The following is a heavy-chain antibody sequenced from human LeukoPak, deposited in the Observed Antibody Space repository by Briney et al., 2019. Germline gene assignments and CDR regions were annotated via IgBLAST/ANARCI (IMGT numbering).Heavy chain of an antibody. CDR1: GFTFSSFG. D-gene: IGHD2-15*01. CDR2: ISGNGRST. Sequence: GGSLRLSCAASGFTFSSFGMSWVRQGPGKGLEWVSGISGNGRSTYYADSVKGRFTISRDNSRNTLYLQMNTLRAEDTAVYFCTKSPVSSCRGSFCYPFDYWGQGNLVTVSS. J-gene: IGHJ4*02. V-gene: IGHV3-23*01. CDR3: TKSPVSSCRGSFCYPFDY.